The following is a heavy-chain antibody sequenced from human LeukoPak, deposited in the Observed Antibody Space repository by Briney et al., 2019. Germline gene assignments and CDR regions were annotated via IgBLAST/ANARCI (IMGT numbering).Heavy chain of an antibody. J-gene: IGHJ4*02. CDR2: IYDSGTT. D-gene: IGHD2-15*01. CDR3: ARALNPLPGTYYFDY. CDR1: GGSISSYY. V-gene: IGHV4-59*12. Sequence: PSETLSLTCIVSGGSISSYYWSWIRQPPGKGLEWIGYIYDSGTTNYNPSFKSRVTISVDTSKNQFSLKLTSVTAADTAVYYCARALNPLPGTYYFDYWGQGTLVTVSS.